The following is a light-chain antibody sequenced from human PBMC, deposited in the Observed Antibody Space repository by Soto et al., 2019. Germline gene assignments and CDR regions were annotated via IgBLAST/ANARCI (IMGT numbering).Light chain of an antibody. CDR2: LEGSGSY. CDR3: ENWDSNTHTV. CDR1: SGHSSYI. Sequence: QTVVTQSSSASASLGSSVKLTCTLSSGHSSYIIAWHQQQPGKAPRYLMKLEGSGSYNKGSGVPDRFSGSSSGADRYLTSSNLQLEDEADYYCENWDSNTHTVFGGGTKRTVL. V-gene: IGLV4-60*02. J-gene: IGLJ3*02.